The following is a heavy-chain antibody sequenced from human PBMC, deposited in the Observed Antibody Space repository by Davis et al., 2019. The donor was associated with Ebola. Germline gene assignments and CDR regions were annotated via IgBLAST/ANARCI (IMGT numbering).Heavy chain of an antibody. D-gene: IGHD3-9*01. CDR1: GGSFSSYY. J-gene: IGHJ6*02. CDR2: INHSGST. CDR3: ARGDFDWLRVGMDV. Sequence: SETLSLTCTVSGGSFSSYYWSWIRQPPGKGLEWIGEINHSGSTNYNPSLKSRVTISVDTSKNQFSLKLSSVTAADTAVYYCARGDFDWLRVGMDVWGQGTTVTVSS. V-gene: IGHV4-34*01.